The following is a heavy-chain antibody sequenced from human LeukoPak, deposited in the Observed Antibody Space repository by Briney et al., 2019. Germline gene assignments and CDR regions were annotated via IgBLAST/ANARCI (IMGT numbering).Heavy chain of an antibody. Sequence: GGSLRLSCAASGFTFSSYGMHWVRQAPGKGLEWVAFIRYDGGNKYYADSVKGRFTISRDNSKNTLYLQMNSLRAEDTAVYYCAKDQIVVTAIWGGDYWGQGTLVTVSS. CDR1: GFTFSSYG. V-gene: IGHV3-30*02. D-gene: IGHD2-21*02. CDR2: IRYDGGNK. CDR3: AKDQIVVTAIWGGDY. J-gene: IGHJ4*02.